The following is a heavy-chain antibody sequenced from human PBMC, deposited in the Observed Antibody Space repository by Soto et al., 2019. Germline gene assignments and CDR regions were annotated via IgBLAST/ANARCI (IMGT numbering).Heavy chain of an antibody. CDR3: AQRLPHYGLGRERGTWFDP. V-gene: IGHV2-5*02. CDR2: IYWDDDK. CDR1: GFSLSTTGVG. J-gene: IGHJ5*02. Sequence: QITLKESGPTLVRPTQTLTLTCTFSGFSLSTTGVGVGWIRQPPGKALEWLALIYWDDDKRYSPSLKSRLTITQDTSKNEVILTMTNMDSVDTARYYCAQRLPHYGLGRERGTWFDPWGQGTLVTVSS. D-gene: IGHD3-10*01.